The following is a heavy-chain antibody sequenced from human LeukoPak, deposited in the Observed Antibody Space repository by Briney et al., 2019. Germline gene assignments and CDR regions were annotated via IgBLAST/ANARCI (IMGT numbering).Heavy chain of an antibody. D-gene: IGHD4-17*01. CDR3: ARAGYGDYGVAL. Sequence: SETLSLTCTVSGGSISSGDYYWSWIRQPPGKGLEWTGYIYYSGSTYYNPSLKSRVTISVDTSKNQFSLKLSSVTAADTAVYYCARAGYGDYGVALWGQGTLVTVSS. V-gene: IGHV4-30-4*01. CDR1: GGSISSGDYY. J-gene: IGHJ4*02. CDR2: IYYSGST.